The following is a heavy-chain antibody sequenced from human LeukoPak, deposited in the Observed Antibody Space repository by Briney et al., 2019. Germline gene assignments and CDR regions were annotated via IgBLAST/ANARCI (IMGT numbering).Heavy chain of an antibody. CDR3: AGEENDFWSGLSYYYYYGMDV. V-gene: IGHV1-46*01. CDR2: INPSGGST. J-gene: IGHJ6*02. D-gene: IGHD3-3*01. Sequence: GASVKVSCKASGYTFTSYYMHWVRQAPGQGLEWMGIINPSGGSTSYAQKFQGRVTMTRDTSTSTVYMELSSLRSEDTAVYYCAGEENDFWSGLSYYYYYGMDVWGQGTTVTVSS. CDR1: GYTFTSYY.